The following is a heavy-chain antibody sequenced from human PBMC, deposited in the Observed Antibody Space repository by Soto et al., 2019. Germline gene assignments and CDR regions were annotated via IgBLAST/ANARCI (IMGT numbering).Heavy chain of an antibody. D-gene: IGHD2-21*02. J-gene: IGHJ5*02. CDR1: RGNFSSYT. CDR2: IIPILGIA. V-gene: IGHV1-69*02. CDR3: AVTYCGGDCYFNNWFDP. Sequence: QVQLVQSGAEVKKPGSSMKVSCKASRGNFSSYTISWVRQAPGEGLEWMGRIIPILGIANYAQKFQGRVTITADKSTSTAYMELSSLRSEDTAVYYCAVTYCGGDCYFNNWFDPWGQGTLVTVSS.